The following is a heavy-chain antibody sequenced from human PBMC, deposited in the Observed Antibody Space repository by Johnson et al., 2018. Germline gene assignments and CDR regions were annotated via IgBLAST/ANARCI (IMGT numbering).Heavy chain of an antibody. CDR1: GFTFDDYG. Sequence: VQLVESGGGVVRPGGSLRLSCAASGFTFDDYGMSWVRQAPGKGLEWVSGINWNGGSTGYADSVKGRFTISRDNAKNSLYLQMNSLRAEDTALYHCASDGDGIVGPTRVWYFDLWGRGTLVTVSS. V-gene: IGHV3-20*01. CDR2: INWNGGST. CDR3: ASDGDGIVGPTRVWYFDL. J-gene: IGHJ2*01. D-gene: IGHD1-26*01.